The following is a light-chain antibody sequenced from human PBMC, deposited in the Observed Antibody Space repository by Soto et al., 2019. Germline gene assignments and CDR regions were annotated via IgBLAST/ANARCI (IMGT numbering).Light chain of an antibody. Sequence: DIQLTQSPSFLSASVGDTVTITCRASQGMSTYLAWYQHKPGKVPKLLIRSASTLQSGVPPRFSGGGSGTEFTLTISTLQPADSGIYYCQQLNGYQLAFGGGTNVEIK. V-gene: IGKV1-9*01. CDR2: SAS. CDR1: QGMSTY. CDR3: QQLNGYQLA. J-gene: IGKJ4*01.